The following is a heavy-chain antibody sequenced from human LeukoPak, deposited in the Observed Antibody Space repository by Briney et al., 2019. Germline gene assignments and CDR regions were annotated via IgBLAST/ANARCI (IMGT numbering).Heavy chain of an antibody. CDR1: GFTFSNYA. CDR3: ARDIVGATNEPDY. CDR2: ISYDGSNE. Sequence: GGSLRLSCAASGFTFSNYAMHWVRQAPGKGLEWVAVISYDGSNEYYADSVKGRFTISRDNAKNSLYLQMNSLRDEDTAVYYCARDIVGATNEPDYWGQGTLVTVSS. V-gene: IGHV3-30-3*01. D-gene: IGHD1-26*01. J-gene: IGHJ4*02.